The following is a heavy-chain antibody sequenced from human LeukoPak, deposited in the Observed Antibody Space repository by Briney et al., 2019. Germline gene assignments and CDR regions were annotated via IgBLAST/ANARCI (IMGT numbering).Heavy chain of an antibody. CDR2: IRSKAYGGTT. V-gene: IGHV3-49*04. Sequence: PGGSLRLSCTASGFTFGDYAMSWVRQAPGKGLEWVGFIRSKAYGGTTEYAASVKGRFTISRDDSKSIAYLQMNSLKTEDTAVYYCTRDGELLRSHAFDIWGQGTMVTVSS. D-gene: IGHD1-26*01. CDR3: TRDGELLRSHAFDI. CDR1: GFTFGDYA. J-gene: IGHJ3*02.